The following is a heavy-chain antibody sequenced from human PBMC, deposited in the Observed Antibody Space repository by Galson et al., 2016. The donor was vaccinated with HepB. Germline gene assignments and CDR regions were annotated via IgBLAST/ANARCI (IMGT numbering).Heavy chain of an antibody. CDR1: GFTFSSYG. J-gene: IGHJ4*02. CDR2: ISFDGNNK. V-gene: IGHV3-30*18. CDR3: AKAGQFDYFASH. D-gene: IGHD3-10*01. Sequence: SLRLSCAASGFTFSSYGMHWVRQAPGKGLEWVAVISFDGNNKFYGDSVKGRFTISRDASTNTLFLQMDSLRLEETAVYYCAKAGQFDYFASHWGQGTLVTVSS.